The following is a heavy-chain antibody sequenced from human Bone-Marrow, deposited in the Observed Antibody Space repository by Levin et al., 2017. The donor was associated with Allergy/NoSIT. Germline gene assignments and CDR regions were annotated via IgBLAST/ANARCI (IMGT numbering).Heavy chain of an antibody. J-gene: IGHJ6*03. V-gene: IGHV1-69*13. Sequence: SVKVSCKASGGTFSSYVVSWVRQAPGQGLEWMGGMIPILGTTYYAQKFQGRVSITADESTSTAYMELRSLRSEDTALYFCARGVYYYYYMDVGGTGTTVTVSS. CDR3: ARGVYYYYYMDV. CDR2: MIPILGTT. CDR1: GGTFSSYV.